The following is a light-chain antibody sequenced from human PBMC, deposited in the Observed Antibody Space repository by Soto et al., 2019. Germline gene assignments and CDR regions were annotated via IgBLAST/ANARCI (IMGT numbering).Light chain of an antibody. CDR2: AAS. CDR1: QSVSSTY. J-gene: IGKJ1*01. Sequence: EIVLTQSPGTLSLSPLEIATLSFMASQSVSSTYLTWYQQKPGQAPRLLIYAASSRATGIPDRFSGSGSGTDFTLTISRLEPEDFAVYYCQQYGNSRTWTFGQGTKVDIK. V-gene: IGKV3-20*01. CDR3: QQYGNSRTWT.